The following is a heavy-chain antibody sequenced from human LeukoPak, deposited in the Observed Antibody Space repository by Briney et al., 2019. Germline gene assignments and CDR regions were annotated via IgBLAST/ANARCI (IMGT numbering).Heavy chain of an antibody. D-gene: IGHD1-20*01. CDR2: INPNSGGT. Sequence: ASVKVSCKASGYTFTGYYMHWVRQAPGQGLEWMGWINPNSGGTNYAQKLQGRVTMTTDTSTSTAYMELRSPRSDDTAVYYCARDFGITGTTNYWGQGTLVTVSS. CDR1: GYTFTGYY. CDR3: ARDFGITGTTNY. V-gene: IGHV1-2*02. J-gene: IGHJ4*02.